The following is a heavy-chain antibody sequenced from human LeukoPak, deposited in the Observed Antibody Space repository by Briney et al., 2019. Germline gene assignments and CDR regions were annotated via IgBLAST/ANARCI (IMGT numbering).Heavy chain of an antibody. CDR1: GFTFSTYG. CDR3: AKVHGEFDP. Sequence: GGSLRLSCAASGFTFSTYGLHWVRQAPGKGLESVSAISASAGNTYYANSVKGRFTISRDNSKNTLFLQMNNLRAEDAAVYYCAKVHGEFDPWGQGTLVTVSS. J-gene: IGHJ5*02. CDR2: ISASAGNT. V-gene: IGHV3-23*01. D-gene: IGHD4-17*01.